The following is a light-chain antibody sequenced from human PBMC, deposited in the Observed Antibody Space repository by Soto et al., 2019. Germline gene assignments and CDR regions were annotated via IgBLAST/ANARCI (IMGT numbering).Light chain of an antibody. V-gene: IGKV3-15*01. J-gene: IGKJ1*01. CDR3: QQYNSWPQT. CDR2: DAS. CDR1: QSVSSK. Sequence: EIVMTQSPATLSVSPGERDSLSCRASQSVSSKLAWYQQKPGQAPRLLIYDASTRATGIPARFSGRGSGTEFTLTISSLQSEDFAVYCCQQYNSWPQTFGQGTKVEIK.